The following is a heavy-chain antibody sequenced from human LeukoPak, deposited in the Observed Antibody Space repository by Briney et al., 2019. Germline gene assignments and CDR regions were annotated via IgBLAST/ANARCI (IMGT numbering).Heavy chain of an antibody. V-gene: IGHV4-59*01. D-gene: IGHD2-2*01. CDR3: ARVAGYCSSTSCYLDNWFDP. J-gene: IGHJ5*02. Sequence: PSETPSLTCTVSGGSISSYYWSWIRQPPGKGLEWIGYIYYSGSTNYNPSLKSRVTISVDTSKNQFSLKLSSVTAADTAVYYCARVAGYCSSTSCYLDNWFDPWGQGTLVTVSS. CDR1: GGSISSYY. CDR2: IYYSGST.